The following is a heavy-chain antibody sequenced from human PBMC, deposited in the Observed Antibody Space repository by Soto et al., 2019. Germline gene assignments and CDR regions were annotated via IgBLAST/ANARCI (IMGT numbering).Heavy chain of an antibody. Sequence: EVQLVESGGGLVQPGGSLRLSCAASGISLSTYWMHWVRQVPGKGLEWIARINEDGRSTSYMDSVKGRFTISRDNARDTLYLQMYSLRLEDTAVYYCARGWVERLPRQPPSDYWGQGTLVTVSS. J-gene: IGHJ4*02. CDR1: GISLSTYW. D-gene: IGHD3-3*01. CDR2: INEDGRST. CDR3: ARGWVERLPRQPPSDY. V-gene: IGHV3-74*01.